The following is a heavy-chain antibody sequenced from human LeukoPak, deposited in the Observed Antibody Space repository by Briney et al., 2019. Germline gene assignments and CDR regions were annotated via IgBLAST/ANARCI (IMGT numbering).Heavy chain of an antibody. CDR2: IKQDGSEK. V-gene: IGHV3-7*01. CDR3: ARTRWAGTNAFDI. D-gene: IGHD6-19*01. CDR1: EFIFSRYW. J-gene: IGHJ3*02. Sequence: SLRLSCAASEFIFSRYWMSWVRQARGKGVEWVANIKQDGSEKYYVDSVKGRFTISRDNAKNSLYLQMNSLRAEDTAVYYCARTRWAGTNAFDIWGQGTMVTVSS.